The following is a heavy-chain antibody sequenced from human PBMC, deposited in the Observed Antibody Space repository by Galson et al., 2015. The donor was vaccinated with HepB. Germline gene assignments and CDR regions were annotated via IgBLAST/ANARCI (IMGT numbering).Heavy chain of an antibody. J-gene: IGHJ4*02. V-gene: IGHV6-1*01. Sequence: CAISGDSVSSNSAAWNWIRQSPSRGLEWLGRTYYRSKWYNDYAVSVKSRITINPDTSKNQFSLQLNSVTPEDTAVYYCARAIGTRTGYSSGWTLDYWGQGTLVTVSS. CDR1: GDSVSSNSAA. D-gene: IGHD6-19*01. CDR3: ARAIGTRTGYSSGWTLDY. CDR2: TYYRSKWYN.